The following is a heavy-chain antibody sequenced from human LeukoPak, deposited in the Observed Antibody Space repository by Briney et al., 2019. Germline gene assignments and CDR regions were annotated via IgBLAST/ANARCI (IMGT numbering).Heavy chain of an antibody. D-gene: IGHD3-3*01. CDR1: GFTFSSYA. V-gene: IGHV3-23*01. Sequence: GGSLRLSCAASGFTFSSYAMSWVRQAPGKGLEWVSAISVRGGSTYYADSVKGRFTISRDNSKNTLYLQMNSLRAEDTAVYYCAKDQGRITIFGVVTGLFDYWGQGTLVTVSS. J-gene: IGHJ4*02. CDR3: AKDQGRITIFGVVTGLFDY. CDR2: ISVRGGST.